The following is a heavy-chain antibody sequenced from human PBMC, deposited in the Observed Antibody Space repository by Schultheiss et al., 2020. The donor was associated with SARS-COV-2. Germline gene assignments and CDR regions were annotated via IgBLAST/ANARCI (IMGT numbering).Heavy chain of an antibody. CDR1: GFTFSDYY. J-gene: IGHJ6*02. V-gene: IGHV3-23*01. CDR3: ARDLQQWLVLSYYYGMDV. Sequence: GGSLRLSCAASGFTFSDYYMSWIRQAPGKGLEWVSAISGSGGSTYYADSVKGRFTISRDNSKNTLYLQMNSLRAEDTAVYYCARDLQQWLVLSYYYGMDVWGQGTTVTVSS. CDR2: ISGSGGST. D-gene: IGHD6-19*01.